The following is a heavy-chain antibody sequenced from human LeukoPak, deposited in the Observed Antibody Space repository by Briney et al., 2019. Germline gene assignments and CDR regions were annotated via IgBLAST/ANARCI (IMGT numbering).Heavy chain of an antibody. J-gene: IGHJ4*02. V-gene: IGHV4-34*01. CDR3: ARHFRGYPYYFDY. Sequence: KTSATLSLTCAVYGGSFSGFSWTWIRQPPGKGLEWIGEINHSGNTNYNPSLKSRLTISVDTSKNQFSLKLSSVTAADTAVYYCARHFRGYPYYFDYWGQGTLVTVSS. CDR1: GGSFSGFS. CDR2: INHSGNT. D-gene: IGHD5-18*01.